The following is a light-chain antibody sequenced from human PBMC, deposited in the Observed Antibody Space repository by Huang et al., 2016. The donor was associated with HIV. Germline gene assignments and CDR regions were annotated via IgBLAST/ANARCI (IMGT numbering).Light chain of an antibody. CDR1: QSIRSY. Sequence: DIQMTQSPSSLSASVGDRVTITCRASQSIRSYLNWYQQKPGKAPQVLIYAASSLQSGVQSRFSGRGSWTDFTLTISRLQPEDFVTYCCQQTYSSPWTFGQGTKVEIK. CDR2: AAS. CDR3: QQTYSSPWT. J-gene: IGKJ1*01. V-gene: IGKV1-39*01.